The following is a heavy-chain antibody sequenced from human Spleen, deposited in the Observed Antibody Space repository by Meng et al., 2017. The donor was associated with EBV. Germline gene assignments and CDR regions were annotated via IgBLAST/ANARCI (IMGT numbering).Heavy chain of an antibody. CDR2: IIPMFRTT. CDR3: AFRLIGTTVDDY. CDR1: GGPFTSYA. Sequence: QVQLVQSGTEVKKPGSSVKGSCEASGGPFTSYAVSWVRQAPGQGLEWMGGIIPMFRTTKYAQKFHGRVTITADESTSTAYMDLSSLTTDDTAVYYCAFRLIGTTVDDYWGQGTLVTVSS. D-gene: IGHD1-20*01. V-gene: IGHV1-69*01. J-gene: IGHJ4*02.